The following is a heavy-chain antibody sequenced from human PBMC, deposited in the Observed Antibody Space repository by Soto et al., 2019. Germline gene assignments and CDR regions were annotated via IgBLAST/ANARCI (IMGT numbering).Heavy chain of an antibody. Sequence: GGSLRLSCAASGFTFSNAWMSWVRQAPGKGLEWVGRIKSKTDGGTTDYAAPVKGRFTISRDDSKNTLYLQMNSLKTEDTAVYYCTTVHSSSYYYYYGMDVWGQGTTVTVSS. V-gene: IGHV3-15*01. J-gene: IGHJ6*02. CDR2: IKSKTDGGTT. CDR1: GFTFSNAW. CDR3: TTVHSSSYYYYYGMDV. D-gene: IGHD6-6*01.